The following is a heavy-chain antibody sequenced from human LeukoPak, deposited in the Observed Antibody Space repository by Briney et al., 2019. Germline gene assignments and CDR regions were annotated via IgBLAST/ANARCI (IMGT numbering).Heavy chain of an antibody. V-gene: IGHV3-43*01. CDR3: ASIFYSIDYIFDY. CDR2: ISFDGTRT. Sequence: PGGSLRLSCAASGFFFGDYTMHWARQTPGKGLEWVSLISFDGTRTFYAEPVKGRFTISRDDRKNSLYLQMNSLRAEDTAVYYCASIFYSIDYIFDYWGQGTLVTVSS. D-gene: IGHD3-22*01. J-gene: IGHJ4*02. CDR1: GFFFGDYT.